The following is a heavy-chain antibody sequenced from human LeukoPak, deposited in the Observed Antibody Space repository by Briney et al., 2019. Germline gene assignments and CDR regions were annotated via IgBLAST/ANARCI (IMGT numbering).Heavy chain of an antibody. CDR1: GGSISSGSYY. V-gene: IGHV4-61*02. CDR3: ARAADSSGYFYYFDY. D-gene: IGHD3-22*01. CDR2: IYTSGST. Sequence: SETLSLTCTVSGGSISSGSYYWSWIRQPAGKGLEWIGRIYTSGSTNYNPSLKSRVTISVDTSKNQFSLKLSSVTAADTAVYYCARAADSSGYFYYFDYWGQGTLATVSS. J-gene: IGHJ4*02.